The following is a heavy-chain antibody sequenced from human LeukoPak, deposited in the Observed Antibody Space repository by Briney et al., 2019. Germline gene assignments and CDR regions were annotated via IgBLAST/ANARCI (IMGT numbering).Heavy chain of an antibody. D-gene: IGHD3-3*01. J-gene: IGHJ4*02. CDR2: IHPSGTA. Sequence: SETLSLTCTVYGGSFSHNYWHWIRQPLGKGLEWIGEIHPSGTATYNPSLESRVSISVDAPNNQFSLRVTSVIAADTAIYYCARGVDSAKVGYWGRGTLVTVSS. CDR3: ARGVDSAKVGY. V-gene: IGHV4-34*01. CDR1: GGSFSHNY.